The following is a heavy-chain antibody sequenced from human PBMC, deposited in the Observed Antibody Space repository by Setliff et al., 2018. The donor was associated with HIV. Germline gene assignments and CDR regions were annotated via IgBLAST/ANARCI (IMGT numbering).Heavy chain of an antibody. Sequence: ASVKVSCKASGYTFTDYYIHWVRQAPGQGLEWMGRINPNNGGTNYAQKFQGRVTMTRDTSISTAYMELSRLRSDGTAVYYCARQPPPGDYADYWGQGTLVTVSS. CDR3: ARQPPPGDYADY. J-gene: IGHJ4*02. CDR1: GYTFTDYY. V-gene: IGHV1-2*06. CDR2: INPNNGGT. D-gene: IGHD4-17*01.